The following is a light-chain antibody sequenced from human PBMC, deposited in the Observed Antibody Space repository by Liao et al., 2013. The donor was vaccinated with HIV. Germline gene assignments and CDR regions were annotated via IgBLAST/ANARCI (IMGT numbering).Light chain of an antibody. Sequence: SYVLTLPPSVSVAPGKTARITCGGYNIGSNSVHWYQQKPGQAPVLVIYYDSDRPSGIPERFSGSNSGNTATLTISRVEAGDEADYYCQVWDSSGDHAVFGGGTKLTVL. V-gene: IGLV3-21*04. CDR3: QVWDSSGDHAV. CDR2: YDS. J-gene: IGLJ3*02. CDR1: NIGSNS.